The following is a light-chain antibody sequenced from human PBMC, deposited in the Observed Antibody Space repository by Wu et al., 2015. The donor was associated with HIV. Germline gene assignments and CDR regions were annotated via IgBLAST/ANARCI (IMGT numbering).Light chain of an antibody. Sequence: AIQLTQSPSSLSASIGDRVNITCRASQDIFTYLAWYQQTPGKPPRVLIYDASTLQSGVSSRFSGSGSGADFTLTISGLQREDFATYFCQQLNSFPLTFGQGSRLEI. V-gene: IGKV1-13*02. CDR2: DAS. CDR1: QDIFTY. J-gene: IGKJ5*01. CDR3: QQLNSFPLT.